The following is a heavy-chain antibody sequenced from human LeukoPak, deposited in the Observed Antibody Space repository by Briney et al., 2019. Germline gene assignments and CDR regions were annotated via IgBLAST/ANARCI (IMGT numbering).Heavy chain of an antibody. CDR2: IYGST. Sequence: PSETLSLTCTVSGGSISTTTYYWGWIRQPPGKGLEWIGSIYGSTYYNPSLKSRVTISVDTSKNQFSLKLNSVAAADTAVYYCARTRMDFDSWGQGILVTVSS. J-gene: IGHJ4*02. CDR1: GGSISTTTYY. V-gene: IGHV4-39*01. D-gene: IGHD1-14*01. CDR3: ARTRMDFDS.